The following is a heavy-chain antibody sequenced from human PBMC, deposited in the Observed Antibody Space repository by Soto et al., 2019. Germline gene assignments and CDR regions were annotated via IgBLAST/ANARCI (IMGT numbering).Heavy chain of an antibody. D-gene: IGHD3-9*01. V-gene: IGHV3-23*01. J-gene: IGHJ4*02. Sequence: EVQLLESGGGLVQPGGSLRLSCAASGFTFSSYAVSWVRQAPGKGLEWVSIISGSGGSTYYADSVKGRFTISRDNSKNTLYLQMNSLRAEDTAVYYCAKRQTTGHWFFDCWGQGTLVTVSS. CDR1: GFTFSSYA. CDR2: ISGSGGST. CDR3: AKRQTTGHWFFDC.